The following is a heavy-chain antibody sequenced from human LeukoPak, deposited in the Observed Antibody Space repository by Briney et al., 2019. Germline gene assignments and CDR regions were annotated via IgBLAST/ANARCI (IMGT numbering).Heavy chain of an antibody. CDR2: IIPIFGTA. CDR3: AREGVGATDY. D-gene: IGHD1-26*01. J-gene: IGHJ4*02. Sequence: GASVKVSCKASGYTFTSYGISWVRQAPGQGLEWMGGIIPIFGTANYAQKFQGRVTITTDESTSTAYMELSSLRSEDTAVYYCAREGVGATDYWGQGTLVTVSS. CDR1: GYTFTSYG. V-gene: IGHV1-69*05.